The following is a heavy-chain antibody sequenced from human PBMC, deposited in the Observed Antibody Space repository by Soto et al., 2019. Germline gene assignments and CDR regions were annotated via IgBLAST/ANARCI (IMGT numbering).Heavy chain of an antibody. CDR1: GDTFTSYY. D-gene: IGHD3-22*01. J-gene: IGHJ4*02. Sequence: VSVKVSCKSSGDTFTSYYMHWMRHAPGQGLEWMGIINPSGGSTSYAQKFQGRVTMTRDTSTSTVYMELSSLRSEDTAVYYCARYCSSGYKPNKSFDYCGQGTLVTVSS. CDR3: ARYCSSGYKPNKSFDY. CDR2: INPSGGST. V-gene: IGHV1-46*01.